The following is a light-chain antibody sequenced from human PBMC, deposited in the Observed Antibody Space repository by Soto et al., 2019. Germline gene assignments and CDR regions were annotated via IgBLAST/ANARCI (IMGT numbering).Light chain of an antibody. CDR1: SSDVGGYNY. CDR2: EVS. CDR3: SPYTSTSPLFV. V-gene: IGLV2-14*01. Sequence: QSALTQPASVSGSPGQSITISCTGTSSDVGGYNYVSWYQQHPGKAPKLMIYEVSNRPSGVSNRFSGSKSGNTASLTISGLQPEAAAAYYCSPYTSTSPLFVFGTGPKVTV. J-gene: IGLJ1*01.